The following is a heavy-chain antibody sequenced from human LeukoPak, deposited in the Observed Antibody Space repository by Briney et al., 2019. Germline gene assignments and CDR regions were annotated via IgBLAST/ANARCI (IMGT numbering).Heavy chain of an antibody. V-gene: IGHV1-8*01. D-gene: IGHD3-9*01. J-gene: IGHJ6*03. Sequence: GASVKVSCKASGYTFTSYDINWVRQATGQGLEWMGWMNPNSGNTGYAQKFQGRVTMTRNTSISKAYMELSSLRSEDTAVYYCARLLTGYYYYYYYMDVWGKGTTVTVSS. CDR3: ARLLTGYYYYYYYMDV. CDR1: GYTFTSYD. CDR2: MNPNSGNT.